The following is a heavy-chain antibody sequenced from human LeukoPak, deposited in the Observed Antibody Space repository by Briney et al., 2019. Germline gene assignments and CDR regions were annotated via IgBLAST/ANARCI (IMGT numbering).Heavy chain of an antibody. CDR2: IYYSGST. D-gene: IGHD2-15*01. CDR3: ARDLTYCSGGSCYSRDAFDI. V-gene: IGHV4-39*07. CDR1: GGSISSSSYY. J-gene: IGHJ3*02. Sequence: PSETLSLTCTVSGGSISSSSYYWGWIRQPPGKGLEWIGSIYYSGSTYYNPSLKSRVTISVDTSKNQFSLKLSSVTAADTAVYYCARDLTYCSGGSCYSRDAFDIWGQGTMVTVSS.